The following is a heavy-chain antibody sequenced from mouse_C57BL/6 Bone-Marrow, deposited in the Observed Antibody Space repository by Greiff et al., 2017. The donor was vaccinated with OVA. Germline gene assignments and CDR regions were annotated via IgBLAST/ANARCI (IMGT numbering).Heavy chain of an antibody. V-gene: IGHV1-59*01. CDR3: ARDYYGSFYAMDY. D-gene: IGHD1-1*01. CDR2: IDPSDSYT. Sequence: QVQLQQPGAELVRPGTSVKLSCKASGYTFTSYWMHWVKQRPGQGLEWIGVIDPSDSYTNYNQKFKGKATLTVDTSSSTAYMQLSSLTSEDSAVYYCARDYYGSFYAMDYWGQGTSVTVSS. J-gene: IGHJ4*01. CDR1: GYTFTSYW.